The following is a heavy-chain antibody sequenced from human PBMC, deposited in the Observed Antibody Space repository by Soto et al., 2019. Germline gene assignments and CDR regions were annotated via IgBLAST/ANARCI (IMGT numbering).Heavy chain of an antibody. CDR3: AGQGCTNGVCYNTENYYYYYMDV. D-gene: IGHD2-8*01. V-gene: IGHV4-39*01. J-gene: IGHJ6*03. CDR1: GGSISSSSYY. CDR2: IYYSGST. Sequence: PSETLSLTCTVSGGSISSSSYYWGWIRQPPGKGLEWIGSIYYSGSTYYNPSLKSRVTISVDTSKNQFSLKLSSVTAADTAVYYCAGQGCTNGVCYNTENYYYYYMDVWGKGTTVTVSS.